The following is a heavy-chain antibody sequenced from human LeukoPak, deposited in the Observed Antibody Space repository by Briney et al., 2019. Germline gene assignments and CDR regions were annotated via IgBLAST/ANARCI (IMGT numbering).Heavy chain of an antibody. CDR2: LKSSGDTT. CDR3: AREDPHTYNFDF. V-gene: IGHV1-46*01. Sequence: EASVKVSCKTSGYSFTSYHMHWLRQAPGQGLEWVGILKSSGDTTVYAQKFQGRVTVTRDTSMSTVYMELSSLSSEYTAVYYCAREDPHTYNFDFWGPGTLVTVSS. CDR1: GYSFTSYH. J-gene: IGHJ4*02. D-gene: IGHD1-1*01.